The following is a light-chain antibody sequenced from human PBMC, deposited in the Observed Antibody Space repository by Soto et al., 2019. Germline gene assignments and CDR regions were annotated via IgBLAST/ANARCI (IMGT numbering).Light chain of an antibody. V-gene: IGKV3-15*01. CDR1: QSVTVSS. J-gene: IGKJ5*01. CDR2: GAS. CDR3: QQYNNWPH. Sequence: DIVLTQSPGTLSLSPGERVTLSCRASQSVTVSSIAWFQQKPGQAPRLLIYGASTRATGIPARFSGSGSGTEFTLTISSLQSEDFAVYYCQQYNNWPHFGQGTRLEIK.